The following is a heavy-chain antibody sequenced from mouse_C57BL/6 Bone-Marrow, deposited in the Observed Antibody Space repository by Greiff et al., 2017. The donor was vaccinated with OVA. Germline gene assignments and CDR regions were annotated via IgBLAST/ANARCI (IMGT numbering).Heavy chain of an antibody. V-gene: IGHV5-17*01. CDR3: ARDRLRGSSYYFDY. J-gene: IGHJ2*01. Sequence: EVKLVESGGGLVKPGGSLKLSCAASGFTFSDYGMHWVRQAPEKGLEWVAYISSGSSTIYYADTVKGRFTISRDNAKNTLFLQMTSLRSEETAMYYCARDRLRGSSYYFDYWGQGTTLTVSS. CDR2: ISSGSSTI. CDR1: GFTFSDYG. D-gene: IGHD1-1*01.